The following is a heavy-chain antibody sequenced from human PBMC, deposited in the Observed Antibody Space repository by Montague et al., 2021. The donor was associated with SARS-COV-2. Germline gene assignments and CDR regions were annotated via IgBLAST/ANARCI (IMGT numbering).Heavy chain of an antibody. CDR2: ISHGGTT. J-gene: IGHJ4*02. CDR3: AREAKAVSGRLDS. Sequence: SETLSLTCAVSGGSISSSNWWSWVRQPPGKGLDWIGEISHGGTTNYKSSLKSRVTMSIDKSKNQFSLKLTSVTAAYTAVYYCAREAKAVSGRLDSWGQGTLVTVSS. CDR1: GGSISSSNW. V-gene: IGHV4-4*02. D-gene: IGHD6-19*01.